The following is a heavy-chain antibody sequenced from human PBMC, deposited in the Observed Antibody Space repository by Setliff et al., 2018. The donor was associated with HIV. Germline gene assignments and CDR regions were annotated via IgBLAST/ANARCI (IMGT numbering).Heavy chain of an antibody. CDR3: AREVPSNTGSYYKQY. CDR2: ISAANGKK. CDR1: GYTFSSYG. V-gene: IGHV1-18*01. Sequence: ASVKVSCKASGYTFSSYGISWVRQTPGQGLKWMGWISAANGKKYYAPKVHDRITLTMDISTTTAHLQLRSLRSDDTAVYFCAREVPSNTGSYYKQYWGQGTLVTVSS. J-gene: IGHJ4*02. D-gene: IGHD3-10*01.